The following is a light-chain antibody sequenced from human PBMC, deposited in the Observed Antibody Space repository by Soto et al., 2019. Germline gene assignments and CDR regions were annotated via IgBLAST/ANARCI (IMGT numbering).Light chain of an antibody. CDR1: SSNIGAGYN. V-gene: IGLV1-40*01. Sequence: QSVLTQTPSVSGAPGQRVTISCTGSSSNIGAGYNVHWYQQLPGTAPKLLIFGNSNRPSGVPDRFSGSKSGTSASLAITGLQAEDEADYYCQSYDNSLSGWVFGGGTKVTVL. CDR3: QSYDNSLSGWV. J-gene: IGLJ3*02. CDR2: GNS.